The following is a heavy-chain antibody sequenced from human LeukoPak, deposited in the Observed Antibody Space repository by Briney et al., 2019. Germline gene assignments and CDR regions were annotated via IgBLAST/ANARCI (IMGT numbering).Heavy chain of an antibody. CDR2: ISSSSSTI. D-gene: IGHD3-3*01. CDR1: GFTFSSYS. CDR3: ARGWDFWSGFFHTNWFDP. V-gene: IGHV3-48*01. J-gene: IGHJ5*02. Sequence: GGSLRLSCAASGFTFSSYSMNWVRQAPGKELEWVSYISSSSSTIYYADSVKGRFTISRDNAKNSLYLQMNSLRAEDTAVYYCARGWDFWSGFFHTNWFDPWGQGTLVTVSS.